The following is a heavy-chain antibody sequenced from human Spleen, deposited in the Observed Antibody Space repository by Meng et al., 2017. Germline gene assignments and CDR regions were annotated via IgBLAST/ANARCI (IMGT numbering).Heavy chain of an antibody. D-gene: IGHD3-10*01. V-gene: IGHV4-38-2*02. J-gene: IGHJ4*02. CDR1: GYSISSGYY. Sequence: ESLKISCTVSGYSISSGYYWGWIRQPPGKGLEWIGSIYHSGSTYYNPSPKSRVTISVDTTKNQFSLKLSSVTAADTAVYYCASPSQLWFGELFYWGQGTLVTVSS. CDR2: IYHSGST. CDR3: ASPSQLWFGELFY.